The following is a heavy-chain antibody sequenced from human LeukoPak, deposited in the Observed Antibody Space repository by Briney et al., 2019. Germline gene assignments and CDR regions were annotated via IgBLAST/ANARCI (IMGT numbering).Heavy chain of an antibody. CDR1: GFTFSSYG. D-gene: IGHD3-10*01. CDR3: ARGASYYYDSSYYGMDV. J-gene: IGHJ6*02. V-gene: IGHV3-30*03. Sequence: GGSLRLSCAASGFTFSSYGMHWVRQAPGKGLEWVAVISYDGSNKYYADSVKGRFTISRDNSKNTLYLQMNSLRAEDTAVYYCARGASYYYDSSYYGMDVWGQGTTVTVSS. CDR2: ISYDGSNK.